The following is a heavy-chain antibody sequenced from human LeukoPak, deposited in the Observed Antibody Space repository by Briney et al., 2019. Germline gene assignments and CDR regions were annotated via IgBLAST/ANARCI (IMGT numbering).Heavy chain of an antibody. CDR2: IIPIFGTA. V-gene: IGHV1-69*06. CDR1: GGTFSSYA. Sequence: GASVKVSCKASGGTFSSYAICWVRQAPGQGLEWMGGIIPIFGTANYAQKFQGRVTITADKSTSTAYMELSSLRSEDTAVYYCARVSIVGATLRHFDYWGQGTLVTVSS. D-gene: IGHD1-26*01. J-gene: IGHJ4*02. CDR3: ARVSIVGATLRHFDY.